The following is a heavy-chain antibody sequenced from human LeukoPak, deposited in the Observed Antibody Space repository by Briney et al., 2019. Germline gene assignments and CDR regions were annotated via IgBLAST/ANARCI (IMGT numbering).Heavy chain of an antibody. CDR2: INSEGSST. Sequence: PGGSLRLSCAASGFTFRSYWMNWVRQGPGKGLAWVSRINSEGSSTSYADSVKGRFFISRDNAKNMVYLQMNSLRAEDTAVYYCARDFGPQEGMDVWGKGTTVTISS. J-gene: IGHJ6*03. CDR3: ARDFGPQEGMDV. V-gene: IGHV3-74*01. CDR1: GFTFRSYW. D-gene: IGHD3-16*01.